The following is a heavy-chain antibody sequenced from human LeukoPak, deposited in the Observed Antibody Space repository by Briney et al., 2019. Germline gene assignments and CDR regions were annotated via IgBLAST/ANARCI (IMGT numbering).Heavy chain of an antibody. CDR1: GFTFSSYS. Sequence: GGSLRLSCAASGFTFSSYSMNWVRQAPGKGLEWVSSISSSSSYIYYADSVKGRFTISRDNAKNSLYLQMNSLRAEDTAVYYCARDRSTAAGTRGIDYWGQGTLVTVSS. V-gene: IGHV3-21*01. CDR2: ISSSSSYI. CDR3: ARDRSTAAGTRGIDY. D-gene: IGHD6-13*01. J-gene: IGHJ4*02.